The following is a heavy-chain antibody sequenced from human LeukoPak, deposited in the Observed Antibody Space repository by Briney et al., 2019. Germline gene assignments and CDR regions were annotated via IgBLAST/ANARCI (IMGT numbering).Heavy chain of an antibody. Sequence: GGSLRLSCAASGFTFSSYWMSWVRQAPGKGLEWVANIKQDGSEKYYVDSVKGRFTISRDNAKNSLYLQMNSLRAEDTAVYYCARAYVFTRYYYDSSGYSIPDYWGQGTLVTVSS. D-gene: IGHD3-22*01. CDR3: ARAYVFTRYYYDSSGYSIPDY. V-gene: IGHV3-7*01. J-gene: IGHJ4*02. CDR2: IKQDGSEK. CDR1: GFTFSSYW.